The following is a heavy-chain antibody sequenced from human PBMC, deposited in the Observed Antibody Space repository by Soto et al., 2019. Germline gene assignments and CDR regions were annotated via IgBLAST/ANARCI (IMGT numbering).Heavy chain of an antibody. V-gene: IGHV3-30-3*01. D-gene: IGHD3-22*01. CDR3: ARGIIMVVVVIDY. Sequence: QVQLVESGGGVVQPGRSLRLSCAASGFTFSSYAMHWVRQAPGKGLEWVAVISYDGSNKYYADSVKGRFTISRDNSKNTMYLQMNSLRAEDTAVYYCARGIIMVVVVIDYWGQGTLVTVSS. CDR1: GFTFSSYA. CDR2: ISYDGSNK. J-gene: IGHJ4*02.